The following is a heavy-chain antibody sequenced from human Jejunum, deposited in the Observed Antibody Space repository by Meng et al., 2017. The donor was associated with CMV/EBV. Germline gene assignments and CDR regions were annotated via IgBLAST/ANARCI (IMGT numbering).Heavy chain of an antibody. CDR3: AREISMVRGGAE. D-gene: IGHD3-10*01. V-gene: IGHV3-21*01. J-gene: IGHJ4*02. CDR2: ISSSGNYM. CDR1: GFSFNYYG. Sequence: SGFSFNYYGMNWVRQAPGKGLEWVSSISSSGNYMYYADSVKGRFTISRDSAKDSLYLQTNSLRVEDTAVYYCAREISMVRGGAEWGQGTLVTVSS.